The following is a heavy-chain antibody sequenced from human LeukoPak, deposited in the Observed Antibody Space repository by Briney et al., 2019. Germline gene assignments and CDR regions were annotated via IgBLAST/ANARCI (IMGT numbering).Heavy chain of an antibody. CDR3: ARDGYNWDGYGWFDP. Sequence: HAGGSLKLSCADSQFTFSSFNMNWVRQPPGKGLEWISYIDSSSSSIFYADSVEGRFTISRDNARNSLYLQMDSLRAEDTAVYYCARDGYNWDGYGWFDPWGQGSLVTVSS. D-gene: IGHD1-1*01. J-gene: IGHJ5*02. CDR2: IDSSSSSI. CDR1: QFTFSSFN. V-gene: IGHV3-48*01.